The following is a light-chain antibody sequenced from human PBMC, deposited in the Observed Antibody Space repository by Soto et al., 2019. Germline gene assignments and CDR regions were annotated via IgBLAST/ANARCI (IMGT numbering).Light chain of an antibody. V-gene: IGKV3-11*01. Sequence: IVVTQSRATLSLYPGQRSTLSCRASQSISFYLTWYQHKPGQAPRLLIYDASNRATGIPARFSGSGYGTDFTLTISRLGPEDFAVYYCQQRTNWPTFGHRTRLEIK. J-gene: IGKJ5*01. CDR2: DAS. CDR1: QSISFY. CDR3: QQRTNWPT.